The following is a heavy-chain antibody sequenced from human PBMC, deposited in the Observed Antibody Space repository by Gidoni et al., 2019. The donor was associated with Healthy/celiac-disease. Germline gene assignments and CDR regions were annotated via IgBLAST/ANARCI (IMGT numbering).Heavy chain of an antibody. D-gene: IGHD2-2*01. J-gene: IGHJ4*02. CDR1: GYTLTDLS. Sequence: QVQLVQSGAEVKKPGASVKVSCKVSGYTLTDLSMHWVRQAPGKGLEWMGGFDPEDGETIYAQKFQGRVTMTEDTSTDTAYMELSSLRSEDTAVYYCATWQYIVVVPAAMPSYYFDYWGQGTLVTVSS. V-gene: IGHV1-24*01. CDR3: ATWQYIVVVPAAMPSYYFDY. CDR2: FDPEDGET.